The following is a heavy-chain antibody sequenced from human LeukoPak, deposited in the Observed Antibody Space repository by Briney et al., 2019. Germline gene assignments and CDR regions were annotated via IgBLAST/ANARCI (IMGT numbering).Heavy chain of an antibody. CDR1: GGSFTDYY. Sequence: PSETLSLTCTVSGGSFTDYYWGWIRQPPGKGLEWIGSIYYSGSTYYNPSLKSRVTISVDTSKNQFSLKLSSVTAADTAVYYCARGYITMVRGVISVAYFDYWGQGTLVTVSS. D-gene: IGHD3-10*01. CDR3: ARGYITMVRGVISVAYFDY. CDR2: IYYSGST. J-gene: IGHJ4*02. V-gene: IGHV4-39*07.